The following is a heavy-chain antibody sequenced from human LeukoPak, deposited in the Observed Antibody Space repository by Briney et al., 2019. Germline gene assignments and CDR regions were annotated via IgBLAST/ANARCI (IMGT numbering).Heavy chain of an antibody. J-gene: IGHJ4*02. CDR1: GFTFSNYA. D-gene: IGHD5-18*01. CDR2: ISATGGAA. CDR3: VKDGALLQISPTYFDF. Sequence: QPGGSLRLSCGSSGFTFSNYAMTWVRQAPGKGLEWVSSISATGGAAFYADSVKGRFTISRDNYRNNVHLQMNSLRAEDTAVYYCVKDGALLQISPTYFDFWGQGTLVTVSS. V-gene: IGHV3-23*01.